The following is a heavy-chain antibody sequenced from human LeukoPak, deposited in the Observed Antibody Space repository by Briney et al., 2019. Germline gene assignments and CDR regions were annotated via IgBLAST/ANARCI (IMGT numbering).Heavy chain of an antibody. J-gene: IGHJ4*02. D-gene: IGHD3-10*01. V-gene: IGHV3-53*01. Sequence: GGSLRLSCAASGFTVSSNYMSWVRQAPGKGLEWVSIIYSGGSTFYADSVKGRFTISRDNAKNSLYLQMNSLRAEDTAVYYCARAYYGSGSYYVDYWGQGTLVTVSS. CDR3: ARAYYGSGSYYVDY. CDR2: IYSGGST. CDR1: GFTVSSNY.